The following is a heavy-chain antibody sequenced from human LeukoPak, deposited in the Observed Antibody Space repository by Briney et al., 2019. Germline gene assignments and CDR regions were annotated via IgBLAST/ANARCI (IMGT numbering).Heavy chain of an antibody. J-gene: IGHJ4*02. CDR3: ARSPATKYYDILTKGFDY. CDR2: IWYDGSNK. D-gene: IGHD3-9*01. CDR1: GFTFSSYG. Sequence: GGSLRLSCAASGFTFSSYGMHWVRQAPGKGLEWVAVIWYDGSNKYYADSVKGRFTISRDNSKNTLYLQMNSLRAEDTAVYYCARSPATKYYDILTKGFDYWGQGTLVTVSS. V-gene: IGHV3-33*01.